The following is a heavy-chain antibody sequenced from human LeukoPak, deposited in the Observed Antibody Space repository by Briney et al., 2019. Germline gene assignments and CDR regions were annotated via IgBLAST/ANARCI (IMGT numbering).Heavy chain of an antibody. CDR3: ARGFGVVEYFDY. V-gene: IGHV4-61*02. J-gene: IGHJ4*02. CDR2: IYTSGST. Sequence: PSETLSLTCTVSGGSISGANYHWSWIRQPAGKGLEWIGRIYTSGSTNYNPSLKSRVTISIDTSKNQFSLKLRSVTAADTAVYYCARGFGVVEYFDYWGQGTLVTVSS. CDR1: GGSISGANYH. D-gene: IGHD3-3*01.